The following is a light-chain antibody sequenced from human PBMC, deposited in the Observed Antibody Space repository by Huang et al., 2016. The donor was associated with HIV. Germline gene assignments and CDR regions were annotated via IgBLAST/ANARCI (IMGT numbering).Light chain of an antibody. J-gene: IGKJ5*01. V-gene: IGKV1-13*02. CDR2: GAS. Sequence: HLTQSPPSLSASVGDSVFISCRASQDIGTSLALYQQRTGRAPKLLISGASTLQTGVPARFSGDSAGTFFTLFITDLQPEDFATYYCQQLHAYRITCGQGTRLDIK. CDR1: QDIGTS. CDR3: QQLHAYRIT.